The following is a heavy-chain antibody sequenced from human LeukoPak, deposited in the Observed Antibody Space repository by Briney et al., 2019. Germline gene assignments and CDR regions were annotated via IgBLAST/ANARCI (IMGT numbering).Heavy chain of an antibody. CDR1: GFTFSSYW. J-gene: IGHJ4*02. CDR3: ARAMVRGANDY. V-gene: IGHV3-7*04. D-gene: IGHD3-10*01. Sequence: GGSLRLSCAASGFTFSSYWMSWVRQAPGKGLEWVANIKQDGSEKYYVDSVKGRFTISRDNSKNTLYLQMNSLRAEDTAVYYCARAMVRGANDYWGQGTLVTVSS. CDR2: IKQDGSEK.